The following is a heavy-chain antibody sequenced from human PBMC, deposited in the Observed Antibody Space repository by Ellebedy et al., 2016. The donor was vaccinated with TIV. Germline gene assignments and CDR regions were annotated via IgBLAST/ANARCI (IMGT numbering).Heavy chain of an antibody. V-gene: IGHV3-23*01. J-gene: IGHJ3*02. Sequence: GESLKISXAASGFTFSSYAMSWVRQAPGKGLEWVSAISGSGGSTYYADSVKGRFTISRDNSKNTLYLQMNSLRAEDTAVYYCAKGYCSGGSCPPNAFDIWGQGTMVTVSS. CDR2: ISGSGGST. CDR3: AKGYCSGGSCPPNAFDI. CDR1: GFTFSSYA. D-gene: IGHD2-15*01.